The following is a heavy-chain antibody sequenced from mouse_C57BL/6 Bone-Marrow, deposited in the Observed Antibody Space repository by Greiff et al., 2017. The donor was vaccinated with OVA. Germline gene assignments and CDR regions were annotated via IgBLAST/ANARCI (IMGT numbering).Heavy chain of an antibody. V-gene: IGHV5-6*01. J-gene: IGHJ3*01. CDR3: ASYYLFAY. D-gene: IGHD1-1*01. CDR2: ISSGGSYT. CDR1: GFTFSSYG. Sequence: VQLKQSGGDLVKPGGSLKLSCAASGFTFSSYGMSWVRKNTDKRLEWVATISSGGSYTYYPDSVKGRFTISRDNAKNTLYLQMSSLKSEDTAMYYCASYYLFAYWGQGTLVTVSA.